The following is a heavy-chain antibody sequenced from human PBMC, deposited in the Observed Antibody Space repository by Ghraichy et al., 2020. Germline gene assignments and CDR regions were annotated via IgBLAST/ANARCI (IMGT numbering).Heavy chain of an antibody. J-gene: IGHJ6*03. CDR1: GYSFTAYY. CDR3: ARGGVSRSTSYYYYYYMDV. V-gene: IGHV1-2*02. D-gene: IGHD3-16*01. Sequence: ASVKVSCKASGYSFTAYYIHWVRQAPGQGLEWMGWINPNSGGTNYAQKLQGRVTVTTDTSISTAYMDLGRLTSDDTAVYYCARGGVSRSTSYYYYYYMDVWGKWSTVTVSS. CDR2: INPNSGGT.